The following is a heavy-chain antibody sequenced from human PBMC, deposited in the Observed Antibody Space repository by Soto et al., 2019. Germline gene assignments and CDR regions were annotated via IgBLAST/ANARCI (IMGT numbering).Heavy chain of an antibody. V-gene: IGHV3-33*01. CDR1: GYVFNHYG. J-gene: IGHJ4*02. CDR2: TSYDGSNK. Sequence: QVQLVESGGGVVQPGRSLRLSCAASGYVFNHYGMHWVRQAPGKGLEWVALTSYDGSNKQYADSVKGRFTISRDDSKNTVYLQMTSLRVDATAVYYCASWGGSRTAGYYIDYWGQGTLVTVSS. CDR3: ASWGGSRTAGYYIDY. D-gene: IGHD3-10*01.